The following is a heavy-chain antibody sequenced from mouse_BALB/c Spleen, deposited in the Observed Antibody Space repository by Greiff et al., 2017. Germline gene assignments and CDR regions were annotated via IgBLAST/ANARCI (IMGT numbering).Heavy chain of an antibody. CDR3: ARSGITDAMDY. V-gene: IGHV1-7*01. J-gene: IGHJ4*01. Sequence: VQLKESGAELAKPGASVKMSCKASGYTFTSYWMHWVKQRPGQGLEWIGYINPSTGYTEYNQKFKDKATLTADKSSSTAYMQLSSLTSEDSAVYYCARSGITDAMDYWGQGTSVTVSS. CDR2: INPSTGYT. CDR1: GYTFTSYW. D-gene: IGHD2-4*01.